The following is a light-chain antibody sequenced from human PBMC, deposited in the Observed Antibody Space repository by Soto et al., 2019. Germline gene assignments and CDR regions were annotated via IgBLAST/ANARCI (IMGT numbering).Light chain of an antibody. CDR3: SSFTSSMTNV. CDR1: SSDVGGYNS. Sequence: QSALTQPASVSGSPGESITISCTGTSSDVGGYNSVSWYQHHPGKAPKLILYGVGDRPSGVSYRFSGSKSGNTASLTISGLQAADEADYFCSSFTSSMTNVFGSGTKVTVL. CDR2: GVG. J-gene: IGLJ1*01. V-gene: IGLV2-14*03.